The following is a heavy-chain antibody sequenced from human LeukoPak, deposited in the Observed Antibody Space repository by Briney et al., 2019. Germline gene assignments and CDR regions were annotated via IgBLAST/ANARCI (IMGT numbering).Heavy chain of an antibody. V-gene: IGHV4-59*01. CDR2: IYYSGST. Sequence: PSETLSLTCTVSGGSISSYHWSWIRQPPGKGLEWIGYIYYSGSTNYNPSLKSRVTISVDTSKNQFSLKLSSVTAADTAVYYCARCLEGSYCTFDYWGQGTLVTVSS. D-gene: IGHD1-26*01. J-gene: IGHJ4*02. CDR3: ARCLEGSYCTFDY. CDR1: GGSISSYH.